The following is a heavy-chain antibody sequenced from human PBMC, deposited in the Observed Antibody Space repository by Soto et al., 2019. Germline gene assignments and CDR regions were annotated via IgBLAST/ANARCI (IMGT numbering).Heavy chain of an antibody. CDR2: ISYDGSNK. J-gene: IGHJ6*02. CDR1: GFSSYA. Sequence: QVQVVESGGGVVQPGRSLRLSSAASGFSSYAMHWVRQAPGKGLEWLAGISYDGSNKYYADSVHGRFTISRDDSRNTMYLQMNSLRDVGTAVYYFARDAWPNCSGGSCYGLDVWGQGTKVSVSS. CDR3: ARDAWPNCSGGSCYGLDV. V-gene: IGHV3-30-3*01. D-gene: IGHD2-15*01.